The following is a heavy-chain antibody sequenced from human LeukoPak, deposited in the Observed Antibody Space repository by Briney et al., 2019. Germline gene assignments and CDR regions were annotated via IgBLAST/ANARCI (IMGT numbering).Heavy chain of an antibody. D-gene: IGHD6-19*01. CDR3: ARGQWLTNYYFDY. CDR1: GFTFSDYY. J-gene: IGHJ4*02. Sequence: KPGGSLRLSCAASGFTFSDYYMSWIRQAPGKGQEWVSYISGSSTTIYYADSVEGRFTISRDNAKNSLYLQMNSLRAEDTAVYYCARGQWLTNYYFDYWGQGTLVTVSS. CDR2: ISGSSTTI. V-gene: IGHV3-11*04.